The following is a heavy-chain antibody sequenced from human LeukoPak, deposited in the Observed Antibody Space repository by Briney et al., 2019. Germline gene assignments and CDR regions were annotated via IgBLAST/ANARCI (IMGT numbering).Heavy chain of an antibody. CDR1: GGSISSGGYY. D-gene: IGHD3-3*01. J-gene: IGHJ4*02. Sequence: SETLSLTCTVSGGSISSGGYYWSWIRQPPGKGLEWIGYIYHSGSTYYNPSLKSRVTISVDRSKNQFSLKLSSVTAADTAVYYCARMTTAIFGVVIEDYWGQGTLVTVSS. CDR3: ARMTTAIFGVVIEDY. V-gene: IGHV4-30-2*01. CDR2: IYHSGST.